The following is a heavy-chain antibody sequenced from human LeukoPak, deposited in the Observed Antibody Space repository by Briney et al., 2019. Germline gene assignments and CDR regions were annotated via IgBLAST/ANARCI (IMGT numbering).Heavy chain of an antibody. CDR3: ARGSYDFWSGYYYDY. D-gene: IGHD3-3*01. V-gene: IGHV1-2*02. CDR1: GYTFTGYY. CDR2: INPNSGGT. Sequence: GASVKVSCKASGYTFTGYYMHWVRQAPGQGLEWMGWINPNSGGTNYAQKFQGRVTMTRDTSISTAYMELSRLRSDDTAVYYCARGSYDFWSGYYYDYWGQGTLVTVSS. J-gene: IGHJ4*02.